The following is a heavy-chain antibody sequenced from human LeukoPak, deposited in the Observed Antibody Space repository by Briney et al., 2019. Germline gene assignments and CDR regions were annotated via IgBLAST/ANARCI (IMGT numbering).Heavy chain of an antibody. J-gene: IGHJ3*02. Sequence: PGGSLRLSCAASGFTFITYAMTWVRQAPGKGLEWVSAISDSGAKTHYADSVKGRFTISRDNSNNTLYLQMNSMRPEDTALYYCAKDWSCDTWGQGTMVTVSS. V-gene: IGHV3-23*01. CDR2: ISDSGAKT. CDR1: GFTFITYA. CDR3: AKDWSCDT.